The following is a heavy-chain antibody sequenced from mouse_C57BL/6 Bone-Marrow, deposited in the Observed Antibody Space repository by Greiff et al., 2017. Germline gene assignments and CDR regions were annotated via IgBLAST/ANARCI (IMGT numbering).Heavy chain of an antibody. J-gene: IGHJ2*01. V-gene: IGHV7-3*01. CDR1: GFTFTDYY. CDR3: ARCSNYFEY. CDR2: IRNKANGYTT. Sequence: EVKLQESGGGLVQPGGSLSLSCAASGFTFTDYYMSWVRQTPGKALEWLGFIRNKANGYTTEYSASVKGRFTISRDNSQSIHYLQMNALRAEDSATYYCARCSNYFEYGDEGNALTVTS.